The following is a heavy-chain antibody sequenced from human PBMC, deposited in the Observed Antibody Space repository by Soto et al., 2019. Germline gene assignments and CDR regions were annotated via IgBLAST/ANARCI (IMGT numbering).Heavy chain of an antibody. V-gene: IGHV3-23*01. Sequence: EVQLLESGGGLVQPGGSLRLSCAASGFTFSSYAMSWVRQAPGKGLEWVSAISGSGGSTYYADSVRGRFTISRDNSKNTLYLQMNSLRAEDTAVYYCAKPLSHYYDSSGYYHWGQGTLVTVSS. CDR1: GFTFSSYA. D-gene: IGHD3-22*01. CDR3: AKPLSHYYDSSGYYH. CDR2: ISGSGGST. J-gene: IGHJ5*02.